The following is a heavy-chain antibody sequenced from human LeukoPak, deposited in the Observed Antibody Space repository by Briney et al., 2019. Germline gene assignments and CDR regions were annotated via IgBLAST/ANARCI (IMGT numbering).Heavy chain of an antibody. CDR1: GSTFTSYT. CDR2: INADNSNT. D-gene: IGHD2-2*03. Sequence: ASVTLSLKSSGSTFTSYTLHWGRQAPGQGLAWMGFINADNSNTKYSQKFQGRVTITRDTSASTVYMELSSLRSEDTVVYYCAREVDIVVVPGRPFNWFDPWGQGTLVTVSS. J-gene: IGHJ5*02. CDR3: AREVDIVVVPGRPFNWFDP. V-gene: IGHV1-3*01.